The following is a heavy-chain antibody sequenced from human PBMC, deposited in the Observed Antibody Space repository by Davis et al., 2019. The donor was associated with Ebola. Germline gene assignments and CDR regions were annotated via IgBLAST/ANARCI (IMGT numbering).Heavy chain of an antibody. CDR2: ISVYDGYT. Sequence: AASVKVSCKASGYTFTTYGISWVRQAPGQGLEWMGWISVYDGYTNYAQRFQGRVTMTTDTSTSTGYMELRSLRSDDTAVYYCARDEFDYWGQGTLVTVSS. V-gene: IGHV1-18*04. CDR3: ARDEFDY. J-gene: IGHJ4*02. CDR1: GYTFTTYG.